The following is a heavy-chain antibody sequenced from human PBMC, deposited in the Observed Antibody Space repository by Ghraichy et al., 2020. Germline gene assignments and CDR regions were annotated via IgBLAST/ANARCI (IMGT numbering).Heavy chain of an antibody. CDR3: AKGLGSSSTYGMDV. CDR2: VSGSGGTT. J-gene: IGHJ6*02. CDR1: GFIFSSYA. D-gene: IGHD6-6*01. Sequence: GGSLRLSCAASGFIFSSYAMIWVRQAPGKGLEWVSAVSGSGGTTTYAGSVKGRFTISRDNSKNTLYLQMNSLRDEDTAVYYCAKGLGSSSTYGMDVWGQGTTVTVSS. V-gene: IGHV3-23*01.